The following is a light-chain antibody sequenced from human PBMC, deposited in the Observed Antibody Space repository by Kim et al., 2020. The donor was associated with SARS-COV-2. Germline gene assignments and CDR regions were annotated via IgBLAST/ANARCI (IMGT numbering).Light chain of an antibody. J-gene: IGLJ1*01. CDR2: DDN. V-gene: IGLV2-11*01. CDR3: CSYAGRYTYV. Sequence: GSPGQSVTISCTGISSDVIVSWYQQYPGKAPKLIIHDDNTRPSGVPYRFSGAKSGNTASLIISGLQAENEADYYCCSYAGRYTYVFASGTQLTVL. CDR1: SSDVIV.